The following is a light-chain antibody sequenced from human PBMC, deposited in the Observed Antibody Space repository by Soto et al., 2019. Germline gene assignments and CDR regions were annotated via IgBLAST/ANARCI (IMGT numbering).Light chain of an antibody. J-gene: IGKJ1*01. CDR3: QQSYNAPPT. Sequence: DIQMTQSPSSLSASVGDRVTITCRASQTISTYLNWYQQKPGNAPNLLIYGASSLQSGVPSRFSGSGSGTDFTLTISSLQPEDFATYYCQQSYNAPPTFGQGTKVDIK. CDR2: GAS. CDR1: QTISTY. V-gene: IGKV1-39*01.